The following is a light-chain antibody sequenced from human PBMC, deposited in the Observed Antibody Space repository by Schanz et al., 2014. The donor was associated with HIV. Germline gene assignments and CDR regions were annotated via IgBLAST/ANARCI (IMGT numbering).Light chain of an antibody. J-gene: IGLJ3*02. CDR1: RSDVGGSDS. CDR3: SSYTSTSTRV. V-gene: IGLV2-14*03. Sequence: QSALTQPASVSGSPGQSITISCTGTRSDVGGSDSVSWFQQNPGKAPRLLIYDVTNRPSGVSHRFSGSKSGNTASLTISGLQAEDEADYYCSSYTSTSTRVFGGGTKLTVL. CDR2: DVT.